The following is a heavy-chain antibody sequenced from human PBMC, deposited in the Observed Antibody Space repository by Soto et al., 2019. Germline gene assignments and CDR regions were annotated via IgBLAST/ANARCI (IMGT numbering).Heavy chain of an antibody. D-gene: IGHD3-3*01. CDR1: GGTFSSYA. J-gene: IGHJ6*02. CDR2: IIPIFGTA. V-gene: IGHV1-69*12. CDR3: ARIGTDFWSGKPAYYYYGMDV. Sequence: QVQLVQSGAEVKKPGSSVKVSCKASGGTFSSYAISWVRQAPGQGLEWMGGIIPIFGTANYAQKFQGRVTITADESTSTAYMELSSLRSEDTAVYYCARIGTDFWSGKPAYYYYGMDVWGQGTTVTVSS.